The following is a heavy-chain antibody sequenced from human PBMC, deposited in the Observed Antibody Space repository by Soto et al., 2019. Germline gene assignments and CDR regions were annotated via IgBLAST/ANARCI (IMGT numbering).Heavy chain of an antibody. V-gene: IGHV4-30-4*01. Sequence: SETLSLTCTVSGGSISSGDYYWSWIRQPPGKGLEWIGYIYYSGSTYYNPSLKSRVTISVDTSKNQFSLKLSSVTAADTAVYYCAREVTTVTTIDYWGQGTLVTV. D-gene: IGHD4-17*01. CDR1: GGSISSGDYY. J-gene: IGHJ4*02. CDR2: IYYSGST. CDR3: AREVTTVTTIDY.